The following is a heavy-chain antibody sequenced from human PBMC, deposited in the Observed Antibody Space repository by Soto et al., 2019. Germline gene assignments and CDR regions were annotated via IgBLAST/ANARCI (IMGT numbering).Heavy chain of an antibody. CDR3: TKGCGRGFDMCGS. Sequence: QVQVVESGGGVAQPGRSLRLSCTVSGFIFNNYGMHWVRQAPGKGLEWVAGISEDGNKYYADSVKGRFTISRDNSKNTLYLQMNSLRAEDTAVYYCTKGCGRGFDMCGSWGQGTLVTVSS. CDR1: GFIFNNYG. D-gene: IGHD5-12*01. CDR2: ISEDGNK. J-gene: IGHJ4*02. V-gene: IGHV3-30*18.